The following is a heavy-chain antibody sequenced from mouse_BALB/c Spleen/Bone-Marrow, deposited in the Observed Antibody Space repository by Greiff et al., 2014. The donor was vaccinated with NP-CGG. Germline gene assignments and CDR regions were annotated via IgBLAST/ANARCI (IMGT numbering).Heavy chain of an antibody. CDR2: ILPGSGST. Sequence: QVQLQQSGADLMKPGASVKISCKATGYRFNSYWIEWVKQRPGHGLEWIGEILPGSGSTNFNEKFKGKATFTAYTSSNTAYMQISSLTSEDSAVYYCARLGIRSFDYWGQGTTLTVPS. CDR3: ARLGIRSFDY. CDR1: GYRFNSYW. D-gene: IGHD3-1*01. J-gene: IGHJ2*01. V-gene: IGHV1-9*01.